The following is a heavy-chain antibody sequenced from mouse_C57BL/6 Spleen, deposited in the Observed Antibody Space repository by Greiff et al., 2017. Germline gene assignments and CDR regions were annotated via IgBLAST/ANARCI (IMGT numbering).Heavy chain of an antibody. V-gene: IGHV1-42*01. CDR3: ARTDSNYGFAY. Sequence: EVQLQQSGPELVKPGASVKISCKASGYSFTGYYMNWVKQSPDKSLEWIGGIHPSNGGTTYNQKFKAKATLTVDKSSSTAYMQLTSLTSEDTAVDYCARTDSNYGFAYWGQGTLVTVSA. J-gene: IGHJ3*01. CDR1: GYSFTGYY. CDR2: IHPSNGGT. D-gene: IGHD2-5*01.